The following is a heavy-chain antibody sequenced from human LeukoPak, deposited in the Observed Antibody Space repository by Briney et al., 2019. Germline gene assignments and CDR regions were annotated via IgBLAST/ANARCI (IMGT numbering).Heavy chain of an antibody. V-gene: IGHV1-18*01. D-gene: IGHD1-26*01. CDR3: ARVPTYSGSYDAYFDY. J-gene: IGHJ4*02. CDR2: ISAYNGNT. Sequence: ASVKVSCKASGYTFTSYGISWVRQAPGQGLEWMGWISAYNGNTNYAQKLQGRVTMTTDTSTSTAYMELRSLRSDHTAVYYCARVPTYSGSYDAYFDYWGQGTLVTVSS. CDR1: GYTFTSYG.